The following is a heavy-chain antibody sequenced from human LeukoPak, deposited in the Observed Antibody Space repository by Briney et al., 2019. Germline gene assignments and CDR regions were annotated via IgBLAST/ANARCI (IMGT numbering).Heavy chain of an antibody. Sequence: PGGSLRLSCAASGFTFSAYYMTWIRQAPGKGLEWVSSIGHSSIVYSSDDLKYADSVKGGFTISRDNAKNSLYLQIDSLRAEDTAVYFCAREDFFTPHSWGQGTLVTVSS. D-gene: IGHD3/OR15-3a*01. CDR3: AREDFFTPHS. V-gene: IGHV3-11*05. CDR2: IGHSSIVYSSDDL. CDR1: GFTFSAYY. J-gene: IGHJ4*02.